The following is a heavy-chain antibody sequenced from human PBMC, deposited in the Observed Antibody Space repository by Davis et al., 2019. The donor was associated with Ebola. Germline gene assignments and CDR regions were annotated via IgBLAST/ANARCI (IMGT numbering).Heavy chain of an antibody. CDR2: IREGGGDT. CDR3: AKDPRVRVQGVPYGSDV. J-gene: IGHJ6*02. V-gene: IGHV3-23*01. D-gene: IGHD3-10*01. CDR1: GFTFNDFA. Sequence: PGGSLRLSCVVSGFTFNDFAMSWVRQAPGKGLEWVSSIREGGGDTYYTDSVRGRFTISSDNSKNTLYLQMSRLRVEDTARYYCAKDPRVRVQGVPYGSDVWGQGATVTVSS.